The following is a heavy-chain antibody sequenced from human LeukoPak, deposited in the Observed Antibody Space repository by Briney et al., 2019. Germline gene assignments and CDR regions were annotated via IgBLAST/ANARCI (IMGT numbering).Heavy chain of an antibody. Sequence: GGSLRLSCAASGLTFRSYWMSWVRQAPGKGLEWVANIKEDGSEKYYVDSVKGRFTISRDNAKNSLYLQMNSLRAEDTAVYYCARVGVATPTEGYYYYYYMDVWGKGTTVTVPS. CDR3: ARVGVATPTEGYYYYYYMDV. CDR2: IKEDGSEK. CDR1: GLTFRSYW. J-gene: IGHJ6*03. V-gene: IGHV3-7*01. D-gene: IGHD5-12*01.